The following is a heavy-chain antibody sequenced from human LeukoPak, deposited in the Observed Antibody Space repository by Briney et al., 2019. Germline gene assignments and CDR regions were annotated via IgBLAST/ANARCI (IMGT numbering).Heavy chain of an antibody. CDR1: GFTFSSYD. D-gene: IGHD6-19*01. J-gene: IGHJ3*02. Sequence: GGSLRLSCAASGFTFSSYDMHWVRQAPGKGLEWVTVISYDGSNKYYADSVKGRFTISRDNSKNTLYLQMNSLRAEDTAVYYCAKRIIDSGWEDDAFDIWGQGTMVTVSS. CDR2: ISYDGSNK. CDR3: AKRIIDSGWEDDAFDI. V-gene: IGHV3-30*18.